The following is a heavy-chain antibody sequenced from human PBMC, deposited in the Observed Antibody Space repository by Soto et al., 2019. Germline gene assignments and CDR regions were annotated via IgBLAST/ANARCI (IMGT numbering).Heavy chain of an antibody. D-gene: IGHD3-9*01. V-gene: IGHV3-23*01. J-gene: IGHJ5*02. CDR1: GFTFSGYA. Sequence: EVQLLESGGGLVQPGGSLRLSCTASGFTFSGYAMSWVHQAPGKGLEWVSAIGTRGDVTYYADSVKGRFTISRDTSKNQLHLQLNSLRAEDTALYYCAQDLGGGWLHYNWFDPWGQGALVTVSS. CDR2: IGTRGDVT. CDR3: AQDLGGGWLHYNWFDP.